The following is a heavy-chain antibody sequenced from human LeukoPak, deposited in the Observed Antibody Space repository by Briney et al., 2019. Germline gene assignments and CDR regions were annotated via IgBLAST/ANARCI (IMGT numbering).Heavy chain of an antibody. CDR3: ARGAPGSYCSGGSCPYLDY. J-gene: IGHJ4*02. Sequence: GASVKVSCKASGYTFTSYDVNWVRQATGQGLEWMGWVNPNSGHTGYAQKFQGRVTMTTNTSISTAYMELSSLRSEDTAVYCCARGAPGSYCSGGSCPYLDYWGQGTLVSVSS. D-gene: IGHD2-15*01. V-gene: IGHV1-8*01. CDR1: GYTFTSYD. CDR2: VNPNSGHT.